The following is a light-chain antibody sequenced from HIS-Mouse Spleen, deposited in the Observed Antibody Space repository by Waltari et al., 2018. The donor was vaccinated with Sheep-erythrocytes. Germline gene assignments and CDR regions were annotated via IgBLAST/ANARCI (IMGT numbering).Light chain of an antibody. J-gene: IGLJ3*02. CDR1: SSDVGSYNL. CDR2: EGS. CDR3: CSYAGSSTPWV. V-gene: IGLV2-23*01. Sequence: QYALTQPASVSGSPGQSITISCTGTSSDVGSYNLVSCYQQHPGKAPKLMIYEGSKRPSGVSNRFSGSKSGNTASLTISGLQAEDEADYYCCSYAGSSTPWVFGGGTKLTVL.